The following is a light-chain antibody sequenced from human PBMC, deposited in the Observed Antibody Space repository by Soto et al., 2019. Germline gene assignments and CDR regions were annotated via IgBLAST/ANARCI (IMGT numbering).Light chain of an antibody. V-gene: IGLV2-14*03. Sequence: QSALTQPASVSGSPGQSITISCTGASSDLGDYNYVSWYQQHPGKAPKLMIYDVSSRPSGVSDRFSGSKSGNTASLTISGLQAEDEADYYSTSYTTTGTYVFATGTKLTVL. CDR2: DVS. CDR1: SSDLGDYNY. CDR3: TSYTTTGTYV. J-gene: IGLJ1*01.